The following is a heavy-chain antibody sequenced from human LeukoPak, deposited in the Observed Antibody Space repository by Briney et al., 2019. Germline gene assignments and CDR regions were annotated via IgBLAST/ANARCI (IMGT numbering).Heavy chain of an antibody. J-gene: IGHJ4*02. CDR3: AKEDIVVVPATRTFDY. Sequence: GGSLRLSCAASGFTFSRYGMHWVRQAPGKGLEWVAFIRYDGSNKYYADSVKGRFTISRDNSKNTLYLQMNSLRAEDTAVYYCAKEDIVVVPATRTFDYWGQGTLVTVSS. V-gene: IGHV3-30*02. D-gene: IGHD2-2*01. CDR1: GFTFSRYG. CDR2: IRYDGSNK.